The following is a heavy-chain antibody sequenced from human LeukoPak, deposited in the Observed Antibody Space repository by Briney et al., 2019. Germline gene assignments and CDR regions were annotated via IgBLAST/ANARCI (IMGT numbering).Heavy chain of an antibody. CDR3: TTDKVAVAAPFDY. CDR1: GFTVSSNY. D-gene: IGHD6-19*01. CDR2: IYSGGST. J-gene: IGHJ4*02. Sequence: GGSLRLSCAASGFTVSSNYMSWVRQAPGKGLEWVSVIYSGGSTYYADSVKGRFTISRDNSKNTLYLQMNSLKTEDTAVYYCTTDKVAVAAPFDYWGQGTLVTVSS. V-gene: IGHV3-53*01.